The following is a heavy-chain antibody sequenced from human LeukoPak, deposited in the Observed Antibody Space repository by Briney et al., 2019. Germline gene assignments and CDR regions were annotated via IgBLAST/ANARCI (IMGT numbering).Heavy chain of an antibody. D-gene: IGHD3-22*01. V-gene: IGHV4-4*07. CDR3: ARSRYYYDSSGYYYGFDAFDI. Sequence: SETLSLTCTVSGGSISSYYWSWIRQPAGKGLEWIGRIYTSGSTNYNPSLKSRVTMSVDTSKNQFSLKLSSVTAADTAVYYCARSRYYYDSSGYYYGFDAFDIWGQGTMVTVSS. CDR1: GGSISSYY. CDR2: IYTSGST. J-gene: IGHJ3*02.